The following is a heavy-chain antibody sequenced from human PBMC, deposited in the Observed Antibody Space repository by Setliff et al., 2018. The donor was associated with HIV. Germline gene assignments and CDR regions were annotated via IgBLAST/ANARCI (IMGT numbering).Heavy chain of an antibody. J-gene: IGHJ3*02. CDR3: ARVGDFYDGSGHYSVLDAFDM. Sequence: SETLSLTCAVYGGSFSGYFWTWIRQPPQKRLEWIGEINHGGDTNYNPSLKSRVTISVDTSKNQFSLKMSSVTAADTAVYYCARVGDFYDGSGHYSVLDAFDMWGQGTKVTVSS. D-gene: IGHD3-22*01. CDR2: INHGGDT. CDR1: GGSFSGYF. V-gene: IGHV4-34*01.